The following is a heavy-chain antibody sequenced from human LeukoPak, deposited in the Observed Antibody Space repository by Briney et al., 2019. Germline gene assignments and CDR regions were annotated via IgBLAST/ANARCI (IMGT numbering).Heavy chain of an antibody. CDR3: AKEILETYYYDSSGYSDAFDI. D-gene: IGHD3-22*01. CDR1: GFTFSSYA. J-gene: IGHJ3*02. CDR2: ISGSGGST. Sequence: PGGSLRLSCAASGFTFSSYAMSWVRQAPGKGLEWVSAISGSGGSTYYADSVKGRFTISRDNSKNTLYLQMNSLRAEDTAVYYCAKEILETYYYDSSGYSDAFDIWGQGTMVTVSS. V-gene: IGHV3-23*01.